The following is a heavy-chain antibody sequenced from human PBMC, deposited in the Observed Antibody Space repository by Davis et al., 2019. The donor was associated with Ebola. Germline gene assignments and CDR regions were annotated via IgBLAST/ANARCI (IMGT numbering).Heavy chain of an antibody. CDR2: IYTGDSDT. D-gene: IGHD1-20*01. J-gene: IGHJ3*02. Sequence: GESLKISCQGSGNSFTNYWIGWVRQMPGKGLEWMGIIYTGDSDTRYSPSFRGQVTISADKSIRTAYLQWSSLKASDTAMYYCATLRRTITGMDDSFDIWGQGTMVTVSA. V-gene: IGHV5-51*01. CDR1: GNSFTNYW. CDR3: ATLRRTITGMDDSFDI.